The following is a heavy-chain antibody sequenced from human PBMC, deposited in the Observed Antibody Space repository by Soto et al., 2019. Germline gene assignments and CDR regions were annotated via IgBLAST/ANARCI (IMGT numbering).Heavy chain of an antibody. CDR1: GYSFAGYW. V-gene: IGHV5-10-1*01. Sequence: ESLKISCKGSGYSFAGYWITWVRQKPGKGLEWMGRIDPSDSQTYYSPSFRGHVTISVTKSISTAYLQWSSLKASDTAMYYCAREALVLEVGMDVWGQGTTVTVSS. J-gene: IGHJ6*02. D-gene: IGHD3-3*02. CDR3: AREALVLEVGMDV. CDR2: IDPSDSQT.